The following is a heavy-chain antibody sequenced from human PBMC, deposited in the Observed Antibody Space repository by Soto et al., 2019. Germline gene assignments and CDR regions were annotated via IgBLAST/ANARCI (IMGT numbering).Heavy chain of an antibody. J-gene: IGHJ4*02. CDR2: ISAYNGNT. D-gene: IGHD2-2*01. CDR1: GYTFTSYG. V-gene: IGHV1-18*01. CDR3: ALILWVPRYCSSTSCSVITNDY. Sequence: ASVKVSCKASGYTFTSYGISWVRQAPGQGLEWMGWISAYNGNTNYAQKLQGRVTMTTDTSTSTAYMELRSLRSDDTAVYYCALILWVPRYCSSTSCSVITNDYWGQGTLVTVSS.